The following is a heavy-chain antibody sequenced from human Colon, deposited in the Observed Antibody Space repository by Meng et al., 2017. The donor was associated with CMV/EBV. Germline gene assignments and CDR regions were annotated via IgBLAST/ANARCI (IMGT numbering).Heavy chain of an antibody. Sequence: QLQLRQWGAGLLKPSETLSLTCAVYGGSFSGYYWSWIRQPPGKGLEWIGEINHSGSTNYNPSLKSRVTISVDTSKNQFSLKLSSVTAADTAVYYCARMALHWYFDLWGRGTLVTVSS. V-gene: IGHV4-34*01. CDR2: INHSGST. J-gene: IGHJ2*01. CDR1: GGSFSGYY. CDR3: ARMALHWYFDL. D-gene: IGHD5-24*01.